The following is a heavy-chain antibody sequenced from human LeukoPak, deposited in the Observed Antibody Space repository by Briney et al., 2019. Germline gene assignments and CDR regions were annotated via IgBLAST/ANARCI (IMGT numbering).Heavy chain of an antibody. Sequence: GGSLRLSCAASGFTFSSYAMHWVRQAPGKGLVWVSRIKSDGNTNYADSVKGRFTISRDNAKNTVSLQMNSLRAEDTGVYFCARAPSEIGGYYPEYFRHWGQGTLVTVSS. CDR1: GFTFSSYA. CDR3: ARAPSEIGGYYPEYFRH. V-gene: IGHV3-74*01. CDR2: IKSDGNT. D-gene: IGHD3-22*01. J-gene: IGHJ1*01.